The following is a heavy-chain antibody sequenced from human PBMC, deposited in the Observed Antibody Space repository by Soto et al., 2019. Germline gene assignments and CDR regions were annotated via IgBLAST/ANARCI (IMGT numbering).Heavy chain of an antibody. CDR1: GFPFSSYA. Sequence: PGRSLRISSASSGFPFSSYAMHWVRQAPGQRLEWVAVISYDGSNKYYADSVKGRFTGSRDNSKNTVYLQMNSLRAEDTAVYYCAKVAPGYPVIYGWGLYFWGQGSTFTVSS. CDR2: ISYDGSNK. V-gene: IGHV3-30*18. D-gene: IGHD4-17*01. J-gene: IGHJ6*02. CDR3: AKVAPGYPVIYGWGLYF.